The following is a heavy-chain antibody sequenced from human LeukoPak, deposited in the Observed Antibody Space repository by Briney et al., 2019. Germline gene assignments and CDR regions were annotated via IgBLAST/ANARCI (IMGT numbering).Heavy chain of an antibody. J-gene: IGHJ4*02. CDR3: ARDMGYGDYGHYFDY. Sequence: ASVKVSCKASGYTFTSYGISWVRQAPGQGLEWMGWISAYNGNTNYAQKLQGRVTMTTDTSTSTAYMELRSLRSDDTAVYYCARDMGYGDYGHYFDYWGQGTLVTVSS. CDR2: ISAYNGNT. D-gene: IGHD4-17*01. CDR1: GYTFTSYG. V-gene: IGHV1-18*01.